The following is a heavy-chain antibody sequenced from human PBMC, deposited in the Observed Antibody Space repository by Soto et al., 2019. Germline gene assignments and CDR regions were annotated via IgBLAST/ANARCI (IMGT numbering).Heavy chain of an antibody. J-gene: IGHJ4*02. CDR3: AREGQLLWFGELSY. CDR1: GYTFTSYG. V-gene: IGHV1-18*01. D-gene: IGHD3-10*01. Sequence: ASVKVSCKASGYTFTSYGISWVRQAPGQGLEWMGWISAYNGNTNYAQKLQGRVTMTTDTSTSTAYMELRSLRSDDTAVYYCAREGQLLWFGELSYWGQGTLVTVSS. CDR2: ISAYNGNT.